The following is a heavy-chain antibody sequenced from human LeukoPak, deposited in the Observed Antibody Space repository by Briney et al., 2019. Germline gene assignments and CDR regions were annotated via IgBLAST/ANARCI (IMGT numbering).Heavy chain of an antibody. J-gene: IGHJ4*02. CDR2: INPNSGGT. CDR3: ARDPNYYDSSGYETGY. D-gene: IGHD3-22*01. Sequence: GASVKVSCKASGYTFTGYYMHWVRQAPGQGLEWMGRINPNSGGTNYAQKFQGRVTMTRDTSISTAYMELSRLRSDDTAVYYCARDPNYYDSSGYETGYWGQGTLVTVSS. CDR1: GYTFTGYY. V-gene: IGHV1-2*06.